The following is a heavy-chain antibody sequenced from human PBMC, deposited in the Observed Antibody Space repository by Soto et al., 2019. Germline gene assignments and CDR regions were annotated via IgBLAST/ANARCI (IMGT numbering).Heavy chain of an antibody. CDR2: FVPLFETA. CDR3: ARPVAAVGTTVSVDFYAFDI. Sequence: SVKVSCKASGYTFTSYDINWVRQAPGQGPEWMGGFVPLFETANYAQKFQGRVTITADASTSTAYMELSSLRSDDTAVYYCARPVAAVGTTVSVDFYAFDIWGQGTMVTVSS. J-gene: IGHJ3*02. CDR1: GYTFTSYD. D-gene: IGHD1-1*01. V-gene: IGHV1-69*13.